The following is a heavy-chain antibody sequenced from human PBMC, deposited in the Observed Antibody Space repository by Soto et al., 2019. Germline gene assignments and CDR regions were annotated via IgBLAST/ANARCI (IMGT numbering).Heavy chain of an antibody. CDR2: IYYSGST. Sequence: PSETLSLTCTVSGGSISSYYWSWIRQPPGKGLGWIGYIYYSGSTNYNPSLKSRVTISVDTSKNQFSLKLSSVTAADTAVYYCARGSDGSGLIDYWGQGTLVTVSS. V-gene: IGHV4-59*01. CDR3: ARGSDGSGLIDY. CDR1: GGSISSYY. J-gene: IGHJ4*02. D-gene: IGHD3-10*01.